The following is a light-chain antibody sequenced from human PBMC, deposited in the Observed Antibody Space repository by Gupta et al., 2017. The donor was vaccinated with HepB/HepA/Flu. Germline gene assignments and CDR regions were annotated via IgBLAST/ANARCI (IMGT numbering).Light chain of an antibody. J-gene: IGKJ2*04. Sequence: DIQMTPSPSSLSASVGDRVTITCRASQSISRHLNWYQQKPGKAPKLLIYTTSNLQSGVPSRFSGSGSGTDFTLTITNLQPEDFATYYCQQTDGDPPCSFGQGTKLEIK. CDR3: QQTDGDPPCS. V-gene: IGKV1-39*01. CDR1: QSISRH. CDR2: TTS.